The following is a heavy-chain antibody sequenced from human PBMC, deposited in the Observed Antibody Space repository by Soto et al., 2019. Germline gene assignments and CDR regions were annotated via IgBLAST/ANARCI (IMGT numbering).Heavy chain of an antibody. Sequence: QVQLVESGGGVVQPGRSLRLSCAASGFTFSSYAMHWVRQAPGKGLEWVAVISYDGSNKYYADSVKGRFTISRDNSKNTLYLQMNSLRAEDTAVYYCARDQYCISTRCSEPYYYYGMDVW. CDR3: ARDQYCISTRCSEPYYYYGMDV. CDR2: ISYDGSNK. J-gene: IGHJ6*01. V-gene: IGHV3-30-3*01. CDR1: GFTFSSYA. D-gene: IGHD2-2*01.